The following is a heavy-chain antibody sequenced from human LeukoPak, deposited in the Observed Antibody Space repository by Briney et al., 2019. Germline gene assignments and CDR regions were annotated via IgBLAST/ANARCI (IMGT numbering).Heavy chain of an antibody. CDR2: INPNGGGT. Sequence: ASVKVSCKASGYTFTGYYMHWVRQAPGQGLEWMGRINPNGGGTNYAQKFQGRVTMTRDTSISTAYMELSRLRSDDTAVYYCARDQGGSGSSNFDYWGQGTLATVSS. V-gene: IGHV1-2*06. J-gene: IGHJ4*02. D-gene: IGHD3-10*01. CDR3: ARDQGGSGSSNFDY. CDR1: GYTFTGYY.